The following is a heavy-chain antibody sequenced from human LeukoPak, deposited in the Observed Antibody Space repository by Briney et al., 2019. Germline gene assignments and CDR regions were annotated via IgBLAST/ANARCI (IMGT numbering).Heavy chain of an antibody. CDR3: ARGVTWGGQQLVRGHAFDI. V-gene: IGHV4-61*08. CDR2: IYYSGST. Sequence: PSETLSLTCAVSGGSISSGGYSWSWIRQPPGKGLEWIGYIYYSGSTNYNPSLKSRVTISVDTSKNQFSLKLSSVTAADTAVYYCARGVTWGGQQLVRGHAFDIWGQGTMVTVSS. CDR1: GGSISSGGYS. J-gene: IGHJ3*02. D-gene: IGHD6-13*01.